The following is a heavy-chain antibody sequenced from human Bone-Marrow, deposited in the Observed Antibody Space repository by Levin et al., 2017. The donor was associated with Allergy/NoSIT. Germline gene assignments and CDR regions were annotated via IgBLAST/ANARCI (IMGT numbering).Heavy chain of an antibody. V-gene: IGHV3-30-3*01. CDR1: GFTFSSYA. J-gene: IGHJ3*02. Sequence: GGSLRLSCAASGFTFSSYAMHWVRQAPGKGLEWVAVISYDGSNKYYADSVKGRFTISRDNSKNTLYLQMNSLRAEDTAVYYCARDRGYGDYVRPHDAFDSWGQGTMVTVSS. CDR3: ARDRGYGDYVRPHDAFDS. CDR2: ISYDGSNK. D-gene: IGHD4-17*01.